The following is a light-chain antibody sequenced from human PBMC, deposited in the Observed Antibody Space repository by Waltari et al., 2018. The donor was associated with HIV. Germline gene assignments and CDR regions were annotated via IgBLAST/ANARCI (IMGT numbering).Light chain of an antibody. Sequence: EILLTQSPAPLSFSPGERATLSCRPSQSVSDYLAWYQQKRGQAPRLLIYDASNRATGIPARFSGSGSGTDFTLTISSLEPEDFAVYYCQQRSKWPPPWTFGQGTKVEI. V-gene: IGKV3-11*01. J-gene: IGKJ1*01. CDR1: QSVSDY. CDR3: QQRSKWPPPWT. CDR2: DAS.